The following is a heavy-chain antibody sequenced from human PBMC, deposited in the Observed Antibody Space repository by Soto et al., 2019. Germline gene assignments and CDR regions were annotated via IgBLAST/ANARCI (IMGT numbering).Heavy chain of an antibody. CDR1: GFTFSSYG. V-gene: IGHV3-30*18. D-gene: IGHD6-19*01. Sequence: GGSLRLSCAASGFTFSSYGMHWVRQAPGKGLEWVAVISYDGSNKYYADSVKGRFTISRDNSKNTLYLQMNSLRAEDTAVYYCAKDPRRAVAGTHMDVWGKGTTVTVSS. J-gene: IGHJ6*04. CDR3: AKDPRRAVAGTHMDV. CDR2: ISYDGSNK.